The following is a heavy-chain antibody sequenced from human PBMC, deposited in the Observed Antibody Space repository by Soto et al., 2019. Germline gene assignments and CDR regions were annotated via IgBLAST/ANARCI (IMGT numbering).Heavy chain of an antibody. J-gene: IGHJ6*02. CDR2: IRGFSPYT. CDR1: GFTFRTYT. CDR3: ARDRGYDAHDYYYNAMDV. Sequence: LRLSCVASGFTFRTYTMNWVRQAPGKGLEWVSGIRGFSPYTFYAESVKGRFTISRDNAKNSLYLQMNSLGVEDTAVYYCARDRGYDAHDYYYNAMDVWGQGTTVTVSS. D-gene: IGHD2-15*01. V-gene: IGHV3-21*01.